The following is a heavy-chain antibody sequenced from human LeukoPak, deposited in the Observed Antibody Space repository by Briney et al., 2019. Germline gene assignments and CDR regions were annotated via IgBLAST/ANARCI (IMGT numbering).Heavy chain of an antibody. CDR2: IYYSGST. D-gene: IGHD3-9*01. CDR3: ARLHLDWLSVIYYYYGMDV. CDR1: GGSISSSSYY. V-gene: IGHV4-39*01. J-gene: IGHJ6*02. Sequence: KPSETLSLTCTVSGGSISSSSYYWGWVRQPPGKGLEWIGSIYYSGSTYYNPSLKSRVTISVDTSKNQFSLKLSSVTAADTAVYYCARLHLDWLSVIYYYYGMDVWGQGTTVTVSS.